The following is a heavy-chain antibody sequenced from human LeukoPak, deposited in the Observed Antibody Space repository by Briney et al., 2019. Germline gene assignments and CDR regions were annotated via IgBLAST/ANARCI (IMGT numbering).Heavy chain of an antibody. J-gene: IGHJ4*02. CDR2: INHSGST. CDR3: ARDGYDFWSGYYRGDY. D-gene: IGHD3-3*01. CDR1: GGSFSGYY. Sequence: SETLSLTCAVYGGSFSGYYWSWIRQPPGKGLEWIGEINHSGSTNYNPSLKSRVTISVDTSKNQFSLKLSSVTAADTAVYYCARDGYDFWSGYYRGDYWGQGTLVTVSS. V-gene: IGHV4-34*01.